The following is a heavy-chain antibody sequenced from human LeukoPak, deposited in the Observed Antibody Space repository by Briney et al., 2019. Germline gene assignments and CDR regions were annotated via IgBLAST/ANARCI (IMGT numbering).Heavy chain of an antibody. Sequence: GGSLRLFCAASGFTFSSYSMNWVRQAPGKGREWGSSISNSSSYIYYADSVKGRYTISRDHANNSLYLQMDSLRPEDTAVYYCARVPTEDTGLVFSGGGDYWGQGTLVTVSS. J-gene: IGHJ4*02. D-gene: IGHD5-18*01. V-gene: IGHV3-21*01. CDR1: GFTFSSYS. CDR2: ISNSSSYI. CDR3: ARVPTEDTGLVFSGGGDY.